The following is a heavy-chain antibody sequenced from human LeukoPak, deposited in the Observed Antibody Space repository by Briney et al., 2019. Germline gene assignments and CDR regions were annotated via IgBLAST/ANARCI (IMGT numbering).Heavy chain of an antibody. J-gene: IGHJ4*02. CDR3: AQTIGIAVAGLPVDY. D-gene: IGHD6-19*01. V-gene: IGHV3-21*01. CDR2: ISSSSSYI. Sequence: GGSLRLSCAASGFTFSSYSMNWVRQAPGKGLEWVSSISSSSSYIYYADSVKGRFTISRDNAKNSLYLQMNSLRAEDTAVYYCAQTIGIAVAGLPVDYWGQGTLVTVSS. CDR1: GFTFSSYS.